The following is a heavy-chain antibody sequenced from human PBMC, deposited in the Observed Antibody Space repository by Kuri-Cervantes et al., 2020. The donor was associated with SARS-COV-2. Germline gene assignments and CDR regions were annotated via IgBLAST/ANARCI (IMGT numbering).Heavy chain of an antibody. CDR1: GFTFSSYW. J-gene: IGHJ3*01. Sequence: GGSLRLSCAASGFTFSSYWMHWVRQAPGKGLVWVSRINSDGSSTSYADSVKGRFTISRDNAKNTLYLQMNSLRAEDTAVYYCARGNVAVAGDAFDVWGHGTVVTVSS. CDR3: ARGNVAVAGDAFDV. D-gene: IGHD6-19*01. V-gene: IGHV3-74*01. CDR2: INSDGSST.